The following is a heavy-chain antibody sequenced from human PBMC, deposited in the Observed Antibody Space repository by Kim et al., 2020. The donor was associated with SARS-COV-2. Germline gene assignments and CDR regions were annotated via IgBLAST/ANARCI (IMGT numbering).Heavy chain of an antibody. J-gene: IGHJ3*02. CDR2: IYPGDSDT. CDR1: GYSFTSYW. Sequence: GESLKISCKGSGYSFTSYWIGWVRQMPGKGLEWMGIIYPGDSDTGYSPSFHGQVTISADKSISTAYLQWSSLKASDTAMYYCAGTYYYDSSGYQNDAFDIWGQGTMVTVSS. CDR3: AGTYYYDSSGYQNDAFDI. D-gene: IGHD3-22*01. V-gene: IGHV5-51*01.